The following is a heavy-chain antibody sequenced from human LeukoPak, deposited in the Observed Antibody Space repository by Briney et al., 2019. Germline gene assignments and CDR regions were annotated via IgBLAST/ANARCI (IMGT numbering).Heavy chain of an antibody. Sequence: SETLSLTCTVSGGSISSHNWSWIQQSPGKGLEWIGYIYYSGNTNYNPSLKSRVTMSVDTSKNQFSLKLRSVTAADTAVYYCARDLQGQGYFDYWGQGTLVTVSS. CDR3: ARDLQGQGYFDY. J-gene: IGHJ4*02. V-gene: IGHV4-59*11. CDR2: IYYSGNT. CDR1: GGSISSHN.